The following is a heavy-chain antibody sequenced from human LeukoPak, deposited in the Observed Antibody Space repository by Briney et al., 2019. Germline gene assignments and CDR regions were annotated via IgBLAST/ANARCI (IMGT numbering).Heavy chain of an antibody. Sequence: GGSLRLSCAASGVTLSTYAMSWARQAPGKGLEWVSGISSSGSGDNTYYADSVKGRFTISRDNSKNTLYLQMSSLRSEDTAVYFCVKDRGGIQRDFDYWGQGTLVTVSS. CDR3: VKDRGGIQRDFDY. CDR2: ISSSGSGDNT. D-gene: IGHD5-18*01. J-gene: IGHJ4*02. V-gene: IGHV3-23*01. CDR1: GVTLSTYA.